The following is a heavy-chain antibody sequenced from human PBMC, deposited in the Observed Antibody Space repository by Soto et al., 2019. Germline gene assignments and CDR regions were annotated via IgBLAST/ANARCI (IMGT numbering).Heavy chain of an antibody. V-gene: IGHV3-23*01. J-gene: IGHJ5*02. Sequence: GGSLRLSCAASGFTFSSYVMTWVRQAPGKGLEWVSGISASGASTYYADSVKGRLTISRDNSKNRLFLQMTSLRAEDTAVYYCAKNLLAVTGINWFDPWGQGTLVTVSS. CDR1: GFTFSSYV. CDR2: ISASGAST. D-gene: IGHD6-19*01. CDR3: AKNLLAVTGINWFDP.